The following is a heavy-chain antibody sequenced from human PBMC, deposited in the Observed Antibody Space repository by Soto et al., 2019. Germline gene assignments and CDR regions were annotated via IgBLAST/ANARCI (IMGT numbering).Heavy chain of an antibody. CDR2: IKSDGTST. D-gene: IGHD3-16*01. J-gene: IGHJ4*02. CDR3: AQLGLMTFSHKHYFNH. Sequence: GGSLRLSCVASGFSFDNYGMSWVRQAPGEGLEWVSAIKSDGTSTYYAASVEDRFTISRDNSKNTLYLQLNSLRAEDTAVYYCAQLGLMTFSHKHYFNHWGRGTLVTVSS. CDR1: GFSFDNYG. V-gene: IGHV3-23*01.